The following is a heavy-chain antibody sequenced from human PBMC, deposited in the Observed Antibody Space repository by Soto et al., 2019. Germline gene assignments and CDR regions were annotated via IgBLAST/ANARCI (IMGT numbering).Heavy chain of an antibody. Sequence: SVKVSCKASGGTFSSYAISWVRQAPGQGLEWIGVINPHGGSTVYAQKFQGRVTITADESTKTAYMELSTLRSEDTAVYYCARLHSHGTYGMDVWGQGTTVTVSS. CDR2: INPHGGST. D-gene: IGHD5-18*01. J-gene: IGHJ6*02. V-gene: IGHV1-69*13. CDR1: GGTFSSYA. CDR3: ARLHSHGTYGMDV.